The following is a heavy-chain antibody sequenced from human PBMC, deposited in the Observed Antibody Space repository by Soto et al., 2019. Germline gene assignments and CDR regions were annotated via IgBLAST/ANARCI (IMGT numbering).Heavy chain of an antibody. CDR3: ARQRTTVVTQAYFDH. J-gene: IGHJ4*02. V-gene: IGHV4-30-4*01. CDR1: GGSIICDNYY. CDR2: IYYSGSA. D-gene: IGHD2-21*02. Sequence: PSETVALTCTVSGGSIICDNYYWNWVLQPPGKGLEWIGYIYYSGSAYYNPSFKSRVTISIDTSKNQFSLKLSSVTATDTAVYYCARQRTTVVTQAYFDHWGQGALVTVSS.